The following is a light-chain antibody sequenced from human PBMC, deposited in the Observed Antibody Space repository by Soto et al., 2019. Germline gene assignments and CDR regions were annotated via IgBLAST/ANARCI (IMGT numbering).Light chain of an antibody. CDR1: QSVSSN. CDR3: EQYNNRPRT. Sequence: EIVMTQSPATLSVSPGERATLSCRASQSVSSNLAWYQQKPGQAPRLLIYGASTRATGIPARFSGSGSGTEYTLTISSLESADFAVYYCEQYNNRPRTFGQGTKLEIK. CDR2: GAS. V-gene: IGKV3-15*01. J-gene: IGKJ2*01.